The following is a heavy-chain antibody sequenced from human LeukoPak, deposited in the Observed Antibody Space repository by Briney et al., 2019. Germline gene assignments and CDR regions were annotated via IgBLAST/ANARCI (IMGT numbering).Heavy chain of an antibody. Sequence: ASVKVSCKASGYNYASYGITWVRQAPGQGLEWMGWISAQNGNTDYAQTLQGRVTMTTDTSTSTAYMELRSLRSDDTGLYFCARADYSSGWYGSDYWGQGTLVTVSS. D-gene: IGHD6-19*01. CDR2: ISAQNGNT. CDR1: GYNYASYG. J-gene: IGHJ4*02. V-gene: IGHV1-18*01. CDR3: ARADYSSGWYGSDY.